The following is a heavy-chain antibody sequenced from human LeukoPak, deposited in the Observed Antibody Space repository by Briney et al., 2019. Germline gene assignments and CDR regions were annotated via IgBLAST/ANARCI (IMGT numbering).Heavy chain of an antibody. V-gene: IGHV3-23*01. Sequence: GGSLRLSCAASGFTFSSYSMSWVRQAPGKGLEWVSAISGSGGSTYYADSVKGRFTISRDNSKNTLYLQMNSLRAEDTAVYYCAKDPRYSSGWYMVNYYFDYWGQGTLVTVSS. CDR3: AKDPRYSSGWYMVNYYFDY. CDR2: ISGSGGST. D-gene: IGHD6-19*01. J-gene: IGHJ4*02. CDR1: GFTFSSYS.